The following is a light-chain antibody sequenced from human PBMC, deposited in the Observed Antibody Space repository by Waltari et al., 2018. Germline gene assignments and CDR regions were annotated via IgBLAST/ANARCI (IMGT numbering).Light chain of an antibody. V-gene: IGKV4-1*01. CDR1: RSILYSPNNKNY. J-gene: IGKJ4*01. CDR2: WAS. Sequence: DIVMTQSPDSLTVSLGEGATINCKSSRSILYSPNNKNYLAWYQQKPGHPPKLLIYWASTRESGVPDRFSGSVSGTNFTLTISSLQAEDVAIYYCQQYYSTLLTFGGGTKVEIK. CDR3: QQYYSTLLT.